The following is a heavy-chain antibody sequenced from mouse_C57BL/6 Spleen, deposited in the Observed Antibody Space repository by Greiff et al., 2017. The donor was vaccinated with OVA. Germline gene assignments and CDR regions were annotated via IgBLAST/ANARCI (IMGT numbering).Heavy chain of an antibody. CDR1: GYAFSSSW. Sequence: VQLQQSGPELVKPGASVKISCKASGYAFSSSWMNWVKQRPGKGLEWIGRIYPGDGDTNYNGKFKGKATLTADKSSSTAYMQLSSLTSEDSAVYFCARCRELREGYFDYWGQGTTLTVSS. V-gene: IGHV1-82*01. CDR2: IYPGDGDT. CDR3: ARCRELREGYFDY. D-gene: IGHD3-2*02. J-gene: IGHJ2*01.